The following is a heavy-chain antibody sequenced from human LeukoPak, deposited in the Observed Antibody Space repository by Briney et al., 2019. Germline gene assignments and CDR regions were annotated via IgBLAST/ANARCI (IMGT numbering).Heavy chain of an antibody. CDR1: GSTFSNYA. Sequence: GGSLRLSCTASGSTFSNYATTWVRQAPGKGLEWVSSISPNSDYIYHADSVKGRFTISRDNGKISLYLQMNSLRAEDTAVYYCARGSTGNYDYWGQGTLVTVSS. D-gene: IGHD1-26*01. V-gene: IGHV3-21*01. J-gene: IGHJ4*02. CDR2: ISPNSDYI. CDR3: ARGSTGNYDY.